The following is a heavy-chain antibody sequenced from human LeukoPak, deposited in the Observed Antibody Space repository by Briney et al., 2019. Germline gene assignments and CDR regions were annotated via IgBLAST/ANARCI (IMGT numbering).Heavy chain of an antibody. Sequence: GGSLRLSCAASGFTVSSNYMSWVRQAPGKGLEWVSAIYSGGSTYYADSVKGRFTISRDNSKNTLYLQMNSLRAEDTAVYYCAKDAEGGWYYYDSSGSHGDYWGQGTLVTVSS. CDR3: AKDAEGGWYYYDSSGSHGDY. D-gene: IGHD3-22*01. V-gene: IGHV3-53*01. CDR2: IYSGGST. J-gene: IGHJ4*02. CDR1: GFTVSSNY.